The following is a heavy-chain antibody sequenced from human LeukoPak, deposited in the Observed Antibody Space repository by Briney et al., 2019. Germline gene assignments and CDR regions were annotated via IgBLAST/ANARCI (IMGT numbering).Heavy chain of an antibody. J-gene: IGHJ4*02. CDR3: ARLDPSGPDDY. CDR1: GGSIRGSRYS. D-gene: IGHD5-12*01. V-gene: IGHV4-39*01. CDR2: IHYSGTT. Sequence: KPSETLSLTCGFTGGSIRGSRYSWGWIRQPPGQGLEWIGNIHYSGTTYYNPSLKGRITISVDTLNNQFSLHLTSMTAADTAFYHCARLDPSGPDDYWGQGALVTVSS.